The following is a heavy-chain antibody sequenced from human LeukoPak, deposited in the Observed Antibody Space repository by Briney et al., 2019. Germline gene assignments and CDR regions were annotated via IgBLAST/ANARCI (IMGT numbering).Heavy chain of an antibody. CDR2: ISGSGGST. CDR1: GFTFSSYA. J-gene: IGHJ4*02. V-gene: IGHV3-23*01. CDR3: AKVGTTLPFDN. D-gene: IGHD1/OR15-1a*01. Sequence: GGSLRLSCAASGFTFSSYAMSWVRQAPGKGLEWVSGISGSGGSTDYADSVEGRFTISRNNSKNTLYLQMNSLRAEDTAVYYCAKVGTTLPFDNWGQGTLVTVSP.